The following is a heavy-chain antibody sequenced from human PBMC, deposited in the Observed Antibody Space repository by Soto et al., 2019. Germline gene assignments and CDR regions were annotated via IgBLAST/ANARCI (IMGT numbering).Heavy chain of an antibody. Sequence: QVQLQESGPGLVKPSGTLSLTCAVSGGSISSSYWWSWVRQPPGKGLEWVGDTHHSGSTNYNPSLKSRVTNSADKSQNQFSLRLRSVTAADTAVYYCARDWGRYQLLRWGQGTLVTGSS. CDR1: GGSISSSYW. J-gene: IGHJ1*01. D-gene: IGHD2-2*01. CDR3: ARDWGRYQLLR. V-gene: IGHV4-4*02. CDR2: THHSGST.